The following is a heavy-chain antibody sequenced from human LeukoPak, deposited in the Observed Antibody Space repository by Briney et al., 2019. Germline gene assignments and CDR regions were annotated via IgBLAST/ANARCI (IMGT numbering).Heavy chain of an antibody. CDR3: AEETGRLSSGWPNNWFDP. J-gene: IGHJ5*02. V-gene: IGHV3-30*02. CDR1: GFTFSSYG. CDR2: IRYDGSNK. Sequence: GGSLRLSCAASGFTFSSYGMHWVRQAPGKGLEWVAFIRYDGSNKYYADSVKGRFTISRDNSKNTLYLQMNSLRAEDTAVYYCAEETGRLSSGWPNNWFDPWGQGTLVTVSS. D-gene: IGHD6-19*01.